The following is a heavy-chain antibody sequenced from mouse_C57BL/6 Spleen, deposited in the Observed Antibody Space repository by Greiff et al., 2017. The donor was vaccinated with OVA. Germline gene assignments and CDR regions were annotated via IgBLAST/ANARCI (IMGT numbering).Heavy chain of an antibody. D-gene: IGHD2-5*01. CDR2: IDPEDGDT. V-gene: IGHV14-1*01. J-gene: IGHJ4*01. CDR3: TTCDSNYYAMDY. Sequence: VQLQQSGAELVRPGASVKLSCTASGFNIKDYYMHWVKQRPEQGLEWIGRIDPEDGDTEYAPKFQGKATMTADTSSNTAYLQLSSLTSEDTAVYYCTTCDSNYYAMDYWGQGTSVTVSS. CDR1: GFNIKDYY.